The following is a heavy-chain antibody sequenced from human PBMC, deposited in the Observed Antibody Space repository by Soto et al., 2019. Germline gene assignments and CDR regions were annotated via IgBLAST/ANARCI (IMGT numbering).Heavy chain of an antibody. CDR1: GFSLSTSGVG. Sequence: GSGPTLVNPTQTLTLTCTFSGFSLSTSGVGVGWIRQPPGKALEWLALIYWDDDKRYSPSLKSRLTITKDTSKNQVVLTMTNMDPVDTATYYCAHITVQQLAYYYYYYMDVWGKGTTVTVSS. J-gene: IGHJ6*03. D-gene: IGHD6-6*01. V-gene: IGHV2-5*02. CDR2: IYWDDDK. CDR3: AHITVQQLAYYYYYYMDV.